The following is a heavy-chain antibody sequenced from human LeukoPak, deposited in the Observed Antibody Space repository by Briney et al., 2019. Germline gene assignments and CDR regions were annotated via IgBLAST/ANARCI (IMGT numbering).Heavy chain of an antibody. CDR3: ARGYCSSTSCYAFDI. Sequence: SVKVSCKASGGTLSSYAISWVRQAPGQGLEWMGGITPIFGTANYAQKFQGRVTITADKSTSTAYMELSSLRSEDTAVYYCARGYCSSTSCYAFDIWGQGTMVTVSS. D-gene: IGHD2-2*01. J-gene: IGHJ3*02. CDR2: ITPIFGTA. V-gene: IGHV1-69*06. CDR1: GGTLSSYA.